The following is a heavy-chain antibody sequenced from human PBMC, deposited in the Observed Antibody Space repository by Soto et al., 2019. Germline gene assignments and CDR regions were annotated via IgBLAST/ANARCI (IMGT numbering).Heavy chain of an antibody. D-gene: IGHD2-2*01. J-gene: IGHJ4*02. CDR3: ARGYCISVSCYEPLGYHFDY. CDR2: IYYSGRT. Sequence: PSETLSLTCTVSGGSVSSGSYYWSWIRQPPGKGLEWIGYIYYSGRTYYNPSLRSRPTISLDTSKNQFSLKLRSATAADTAVYYCARGYCISVSCYEPLGYHFDYWGQGSLVTVSS. V-gene: IGHV4-61*01. CDR1: GGSVSSGSYY.